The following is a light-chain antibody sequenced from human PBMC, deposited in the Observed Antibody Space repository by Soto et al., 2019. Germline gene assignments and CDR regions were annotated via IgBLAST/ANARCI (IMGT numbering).Light chain of an antibody. CDR3: QQYKNWLALT. V-gene: IGKV3-15*01. CDR2: GVS. J-gene: IGKJ4*01. CDR1: QRVSSN. Sequence: EIVMTQSPATLSVSPGERATLSCRASQRVSSNLAWYQQKPGQAPWLLIYGVSTRATGIPARFSGSGSGTEFTLTISSLQSEDSAVYYCQQYKNWLALTFGGGTKVEIK.